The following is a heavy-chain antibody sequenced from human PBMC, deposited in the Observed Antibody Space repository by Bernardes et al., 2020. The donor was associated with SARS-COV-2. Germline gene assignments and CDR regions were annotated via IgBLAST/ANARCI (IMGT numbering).Heavy chain of an antibody. V-gene: IGHV4-34*01. Sequence: SETLSLTCAVYGGSFSGYYWSWIRQPPGKGLEWIGEVNHSGSSNYNPSLKSRVTISVDTSKNRFSLNLSSVTAADTAVYYCARSIGYCSRTSCWGYAFDIWGQGTMVTVSS. D-gene: IGHD2-2*03. CDR2: VNHSGSS. CDR3: ARSIGYCSRTSCWGYAFDI. J-gene: IGHJ3*02. CDR1: GGSFSGYY.